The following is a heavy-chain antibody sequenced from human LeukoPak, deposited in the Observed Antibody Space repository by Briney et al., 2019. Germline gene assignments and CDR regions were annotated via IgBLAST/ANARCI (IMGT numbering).Heavy chain of an antibody. V-gene: IGHV1-2*02. CDR1: GYTFTDYY. CDR3: AREVAVAGTGWLGSA. J-gene: IGHJ5*02. Sequence: ASVKVSCKASGYTFTDYYIHWLRQAPGQGLEWMGWISSNSGGTDYAQKFQGRVTMTRDTSISSAYMELSRLRSDDTAAYYCAREVAVAGTGWLGSAWGQGTLVTVSS. D-gene: IGHD6-13*01. CDR2: ISSNSGGT.